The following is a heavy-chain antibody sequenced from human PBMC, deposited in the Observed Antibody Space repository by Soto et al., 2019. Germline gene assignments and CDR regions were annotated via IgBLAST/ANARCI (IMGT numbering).Heavy chain of an antibody. J-gene: IGHJ6*02. D-gene: IGHD2-15*01. CDR1: GFTFSSYA. V-gene: IGHV3-30-3*01. CDR2: ISYDGSNK. CDR3: ARDRALGYCSGGSCYRVYYYGMDV. Sequence: GGSLRLSCAASGFTFSSYAMHWVRQAPGKGLEWVAVISYDGSNKYYADSVKGRFTISRDNSKNTLYLQMNSLRAEDTAVYYCARDRALGYCSGGSCYRVYYYGMDVWGQGTTVTVSS.